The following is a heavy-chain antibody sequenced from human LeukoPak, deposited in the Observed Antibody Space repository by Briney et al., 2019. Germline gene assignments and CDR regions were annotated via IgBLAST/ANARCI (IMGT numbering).Heavy chain of an antibody. CDR2: IYTSGST. CDR3: ARASYDRVFHHYYYMDV. J-gene: IGHJ6*03. V-gene: IGHV4-4*07. CDR1: GGSISSYY. Sequence: SETLSLTCTVSGGSISSYYWSWIRQPAGKGLEWIGRIYTSGSTNYNPSLKSRVTMSVDTSKNQFSLKLSSVTAADTAVYYCARASYDRVFHHYYYMDVWGKGTTVTVSS. D-gene: IGHD3-22*01.